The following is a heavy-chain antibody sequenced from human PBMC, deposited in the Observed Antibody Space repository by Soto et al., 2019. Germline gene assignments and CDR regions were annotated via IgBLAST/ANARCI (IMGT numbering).Heavy chain of an antibody. D-gene: IGHD3-16*02. CDR1: GGSISSGDYY. Sequence: TLSLTCTVSGGSISSGDYYWSWIRQPPGKGLEWIGYIYYSGSTYYNPSLKSRVTISVDTSKNQFSLKLSSVTAADTAVYYCARDPDQVTFGGVIVIGIYYGMDVWGQGTTVTVSS. V-gene: IGHV4-30-4*01. CDR2: IYYSGST. CDR3: ARDPDQVTFGGVIVIGIYYGMDV. J-gene: IGHJ6*02.